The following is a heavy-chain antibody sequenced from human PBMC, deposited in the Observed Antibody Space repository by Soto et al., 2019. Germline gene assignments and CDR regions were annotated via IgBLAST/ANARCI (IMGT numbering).Heavy chain of an antibody. CDR2: INPASGHT. D-gene: IGHD1-26*01. J-gene: IGHJ6*02. V-gene: IGHV1-3*01. CDR3: GRSVVGATGEILYNAMDV. Sequence: QVQLVQSGAEVKKPGASVKVSCKASGYTFTTYALHWVRQAPGQRPEWMGWINPASGHTKYSKKVQDRGTITRDTAASTGYMELSSPRSEDTAVYYCGRSVVGATGEILYNAMDVWGQGTTVTVSS. CDR1: GYTFTTYA.